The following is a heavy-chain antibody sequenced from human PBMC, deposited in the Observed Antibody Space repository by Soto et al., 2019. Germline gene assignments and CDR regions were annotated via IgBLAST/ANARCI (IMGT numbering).Heavy chain of an antibody. Sequence: EVQLVESGGGLVKPGGSLRLSCAASGFTFSSYSMNWVRQAPGKGLEWVSSISSSSSYIYYADSVTGRFTISRDNAKNSLYLQMNRLRAEDTAVYYCAREGAVAGHYDYWGQGTLVTVSS. CDR2: ISSSSSYI. J-gene: IGHJ4*02. CDR3: AREGAVAGHYDY. D-gene: IGHD6-19*01. V-gene: IGHV3-21*01. CDR1: GFTFSSYS.